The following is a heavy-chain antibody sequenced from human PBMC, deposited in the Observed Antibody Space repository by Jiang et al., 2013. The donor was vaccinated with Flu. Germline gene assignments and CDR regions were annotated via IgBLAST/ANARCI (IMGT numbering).Heavy chain of an antibody. V-gene: IGHV6-1*01. CDR1: GDSISSTSAT. Sequence: GPGLVKPSQTLSLTCAISGDSISSTSATWTWVRQSPSRGLEWLGRTYYRSKWSNDYAVSVKSRIIINPDTSRNQFSLQLNSVTPEDTAVYYCARRHSSGRRAFDIWGQGTMVTVSS. D-gene: IGHD6-19*01. CDR2: TYYRSKWSN. CDR3: ARRHSSGRRAFDI. J-gene: IGHJ3*02.